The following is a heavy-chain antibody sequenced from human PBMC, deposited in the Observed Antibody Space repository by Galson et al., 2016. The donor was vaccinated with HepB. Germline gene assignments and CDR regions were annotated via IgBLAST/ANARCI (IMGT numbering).Heavy chain of an antibody. CDR1: GFTFSTYG. CDR3: ARGGGTSSYYYWRMDV. J-gene: IGHJ6*02. V-gene: IGHV3-30*03. D-gene: IGHD3-3*01. CDR2: ISFEGNKQ. Sequence: SLRLSCADSGFTFSTYGMHWVRQAPGEGLEWVAAISFEGNKQHYADSVKGRFTVSRDNSKNTLYLQMNNLTPDDTAIYYCARGGGTSSYYYWRMDVWGQGTTLTVSS.